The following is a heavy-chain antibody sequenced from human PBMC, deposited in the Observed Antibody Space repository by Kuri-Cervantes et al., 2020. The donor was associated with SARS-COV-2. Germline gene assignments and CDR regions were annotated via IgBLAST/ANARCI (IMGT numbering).Heavy chain of an antibody. Sequence: GESLKISCAASRFTFNSYAMSWVRQAPGKGLEWVSSVSGGGDNTYYADSVKGRFTLSRDNAKNMLFLQMNSLRAEDTAVYYCVRDGDHWNFDYWGQGTLVTVSS. J-gene: IGHJ4*02. D-gene: IGHD1-1*01. CDR3: VRDGDHWNFDY. CDR1: RFTFNSYA. V-gene: IGHV3-23*01. CDR2: VSGGGDNT.